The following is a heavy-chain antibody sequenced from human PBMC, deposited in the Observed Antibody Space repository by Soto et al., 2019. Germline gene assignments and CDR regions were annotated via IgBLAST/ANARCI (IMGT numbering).Heavy chain of an antibody. Sequence: PGGSLRLSGASCGFNFSFYAMRWVRQTSCKGLEWVAVISFDGNNIYYADSVRGRFTISRDSSSSMLYLQMNNLKPEDSAIYYCARVGCSSIWCATQFDSWG. D-gene: IGHD2-2*01. CDR1: GFNFSFYA. CDR2: ISFDGNNI. V-gene: IGHV3-30-3*01. CDR3: ARVGCSSIWCATQFDS. J-gene: IGHJ6*01.